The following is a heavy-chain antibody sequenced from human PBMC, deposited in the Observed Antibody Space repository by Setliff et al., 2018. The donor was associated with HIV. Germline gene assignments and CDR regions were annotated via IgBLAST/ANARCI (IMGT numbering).Heavy chain of an antibody. CDR1: EFTFSNYA. CDR2: INGDSTFI. CDR3: ARDQEYVIVVAASMNMPGYLHYYYMDV. D-gene: IGHD2-2*01. J-gene: IGHJ6*03. V-gene: IGHV3-21*01. Sequence: PGGSLRLSCVASEFTFSNYAMTWVRQAPGKGLEWVSSINGDSTFIYYADSVKGRFTISRDNGKNSLYLQMNSLRAEDTGVYYCARDQEYVIVVAASMNMPGYLHYYYMDVWGRGSAVTVS.